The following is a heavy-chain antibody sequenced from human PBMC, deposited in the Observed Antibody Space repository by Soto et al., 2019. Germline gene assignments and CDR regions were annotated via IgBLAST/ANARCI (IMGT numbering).Heavy chain of an antibody. Sequence: SVKVSCKASGGTFSSYAISWVRQAPGQGLEWMGGIIPIFGTANYAQKFQGRVTITADKSTSTAYMELSSLRSEDTAVYYCASSLGMRTFDYWGQGTLVTVSS. CDR1: GGTFSSYA. D-gene: IGHD3-10*01. CDR2: IIPIFGTA. J-gene: IGHJ4*02. V-gene: IGHV1-69*06. CDR3: ASSLGMRTFDY.